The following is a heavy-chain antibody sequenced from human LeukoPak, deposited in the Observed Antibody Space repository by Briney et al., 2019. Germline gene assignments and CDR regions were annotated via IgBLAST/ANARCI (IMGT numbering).Heavy chain of an antibody. V-gene: IGHV4-59*01. CDR2: IYYSGST. J-gene: IGHJ6*02. CDR3: ASSLPYGSGKGGMDV. Sequence: SETLSLTCTVSGGSISSYYWSWIRQPPGKGLEGIGYIYYSGSTNYNPSLKSRVTISVDTSKNQFSLKLSSVTAADTAVYYCASSLPYGSGKGGMDVWGQGTTVTVSS. D-gene: IGHD3-10*01. CDR1: GGSISSYY.